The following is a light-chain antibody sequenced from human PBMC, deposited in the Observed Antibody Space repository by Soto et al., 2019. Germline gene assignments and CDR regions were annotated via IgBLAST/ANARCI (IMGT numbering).Light chain of an antibody. J-gene: IGKJ1*01. CDR1: QSVSSSY. CDR3: QQYGSSGT. Sequence: EVMWTQSRGTLSLCPGEIATLSCRASQSVSSSYLAWYQQKPGQAPRLLIYGASSRATGIPDRFSGSGSGTDFTLTISRLEPEDFAVYYCQQYGSSGTFGQGTKVDI. CDR2: GAS. V-gene: IGKV3-20*01.